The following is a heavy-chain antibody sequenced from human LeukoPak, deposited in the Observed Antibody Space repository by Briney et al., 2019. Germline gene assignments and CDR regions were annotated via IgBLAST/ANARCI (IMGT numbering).Heavy chain of an antibody. CDR1: GFIFSNYN. CDR2: ISSSSSYM. V-gene: IGHV3-21*01. CDR3: ARHYDFSSGSFGY. D-gene: IGHD3-3*01. Sequence: GGSLRLSCAGSGFIFSNYNMNWVRQAPGKGLEWVSSISSSSSYMYYADSVKGRFSISRDNAKKSMYLQMNSLRAEDTAVYYCARHYDFSSGSFGYRGQGTLVTVSS. J-gene: IGHJ4*02.